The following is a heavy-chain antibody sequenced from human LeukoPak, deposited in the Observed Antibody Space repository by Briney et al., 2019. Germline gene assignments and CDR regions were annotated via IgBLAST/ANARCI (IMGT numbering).Heavy chain of an antibody. D-gene: IGHD1-26*01. V-gene: IGHV1-24*01. J-gene: IGHJ4*02. Sequence: GASVKVSFKVSGYTLTDLSMHWVRQAPGKGLEWMGGFDPEDGETIYAQMFQGRVTMTEDTSTDTAYMELSSLRSEDTAVYYCATQIALGATIGFDYWGQGTLVTVSS. CDR3: ATQIALGATIGFDY. CDR1: GYTLTDLS. CDR2: FDPEDGET.